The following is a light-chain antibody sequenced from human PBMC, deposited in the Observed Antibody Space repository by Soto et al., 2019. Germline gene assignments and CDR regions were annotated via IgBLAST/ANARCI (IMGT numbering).Light chain of an antibody. CDR3: QTWDTGARVL. Sequence: QPVLTQSPSASASLGASVKLTCTLSSGHSSYAIAWHQQHPEKGPRYLMQLSSDGSHSKGDVIPDRFSGSSSGAERYLTISSLQSEDEADYYCQTWDTGARVLFGGGTKVTVL. CDR2: LSSDGSH. CDR1: SGHSSYA. J-gene: IGLJ2*01. V-gene: IGLV4-69*01.